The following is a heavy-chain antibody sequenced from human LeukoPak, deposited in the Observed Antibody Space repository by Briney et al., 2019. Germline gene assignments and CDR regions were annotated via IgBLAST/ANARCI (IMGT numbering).Heavy chain of an antibody. CDR2: IYYSGST. V-gene: IGHV4-59*01. CDR1: GGSFSGYY. J-gene: IGHJ5*02. Sequence: SETLSLTCAVYGGSFSGYYWSWIRQPPGKGLEWIGYIYYSGSTNYNPSLKSRVTISVDTSKNQFSLKLSSVTAADTAVYYCARGRMKNWFDPWGQGTLVTVSS. CDR3: ARGRMKNWFDP.